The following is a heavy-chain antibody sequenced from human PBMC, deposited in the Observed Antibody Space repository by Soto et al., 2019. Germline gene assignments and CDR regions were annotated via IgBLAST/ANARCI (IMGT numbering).Heavy chain of an antibody. J-gene: IGHJ4*02. D-gene: IGHD6-13*01. CDR2: IYWDDDK. Sequence: SGPTLVKPTQTLTLTCTFSGFSLSTSGVGVGWIRQPPGKALEWLALIYWDDDKRYTPSLKSRLTITKDTSKNQVVLTMTNMDPVDTATYYCAHGSSAAAGTLGFDYWGQGTLVTVSS. CDR3: AHGSSAAAGTLGFDY. V-gene: IGHV2-5*02. CDR1: GFSLSTSGVG.